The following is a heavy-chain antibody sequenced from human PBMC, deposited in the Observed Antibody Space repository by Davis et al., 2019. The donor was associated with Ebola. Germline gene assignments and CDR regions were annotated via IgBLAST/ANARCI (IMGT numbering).Heavy chain of an antibody. J-gene: IGHJ4*02. Sequence: ASAKVPCKASGYTFTGYYMHWVRQAPGQGLEWMGIINPSGGSTSYAQKFQGRVTMTRDTSTSTVYMELSSLRSEDTAVYYCARGEIGYSSGWYFDYWGQGTLVTVSS. V-gene: IGHV1-46*01. CDR2: INPSGGST. CDR1: GYTFTGYY. D-gene: IGHD6-19*01. CDR3: ARGEIGYSSGWYFDY.